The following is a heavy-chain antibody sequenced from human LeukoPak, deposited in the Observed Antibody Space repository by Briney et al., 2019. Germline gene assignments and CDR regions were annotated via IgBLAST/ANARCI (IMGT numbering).Heavy chain of an antibody. CDR3: ARAYHDFRDAFDI. CDR2: MNPNSGNT. J-gene: IGHJ3*02. V-gene: IGHV1-8*03. D-gene: IGHD3-3*01. Sequence: ASVKVSCKASGYTFTSYDINWVRQATGQGLEWMGWMNPNSGNTGYAQKFQGRVTITRNTSISTAYMELSSLRSEDTAVYYCARAYHDFRDAFDIWGQGTMVTVSS. CDR1: GYTFTSYD.